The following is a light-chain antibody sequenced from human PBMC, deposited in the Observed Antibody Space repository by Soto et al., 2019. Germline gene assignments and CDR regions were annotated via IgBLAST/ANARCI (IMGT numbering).Light chain of an antibody. Sequence: ELVFTPSAFTMSLSPGERATLXXTSSQSLSSRNLAWYQQKPGQAPRPLIYGVSSRATGTPARFSGAGSGTDFTLTISSLEPEDFAVYYCQQRYKWTLTVGGGTKVAIK. CDR1: QSLSSRN. CDR2: GVS. J-gene: IGKJ4*01. V-gene: IGKV3-11*01. CDR3: QQRYKWTLT.